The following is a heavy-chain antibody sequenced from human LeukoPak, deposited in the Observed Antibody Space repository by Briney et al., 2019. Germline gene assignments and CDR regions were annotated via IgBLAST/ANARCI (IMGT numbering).Heavy chain of an antibody. J-gene: IGHJ4*02. CDR1: GYSISSGYY. CDR2: IYHSGST. D-gene: IGHD3-22*01. CDR3: ARTAYYYDSSGRDYFDY. V-gene: IGHV4-38-2*02. Sequence: SETLSLTCNVSGYSISSGYYWGWIRQPPGKGLEWIGSIYHSGSTYYNPSLESRVTISVDTSKNQFSLKLSSVTAADTAMYYCARTAYYYDSSGRDYFDYWGQGTLVTVSS.